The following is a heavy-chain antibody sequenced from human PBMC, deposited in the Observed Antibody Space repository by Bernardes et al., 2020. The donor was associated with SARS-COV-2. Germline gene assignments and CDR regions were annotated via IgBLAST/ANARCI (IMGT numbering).Heavy chain of an antibody. D-gene: IGHD6-13*01. CDR2: ISWNSGSL. CDR1: GFTFDDSA. J-gene: IGHJ2*01. Sequence: GGSLRLSCAASGFTFDDSAMHWVRQAPGPGLAWVSGISWNSGSLGYADSVKGRFTISRDNAKNSLYLQMNSLRAEDTALYYCATLGGAAAGTEWYFDLWGRGTLVTVSS. CDR3: ATLGGAAAGTEWYFDL. V-gene: IGHV3-9*01.